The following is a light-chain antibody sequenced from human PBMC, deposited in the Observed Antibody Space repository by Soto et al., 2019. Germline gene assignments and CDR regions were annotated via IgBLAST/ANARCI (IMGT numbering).Light chain of an antibody. CDR2: GAS. V-gene: IGKV3-20*01. Sequence: SPGTLSLSPXXRXTLSXXXXXXVSSSYLAWYQQKPGQAPRLLIYGASSRATGIPDRFSGSGSGTDFTLTISRLEPEDFAVFYCQQYGSSPYTFGRGTKLEIK. CDR3: QQYGSSPYT. J-gene: IGKJ2*01. CDR1: XXVSSSY.